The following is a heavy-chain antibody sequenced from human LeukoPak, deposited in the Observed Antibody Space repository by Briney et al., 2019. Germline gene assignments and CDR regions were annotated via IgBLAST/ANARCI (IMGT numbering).Heavy chain of an antibody. CDR3: TGDYIVGALGY. V-gene: IGHV1-69*13. Sequence: SVKVSCKASGGTFSSHVISWVRQAPGQGREWMGGRSPIFGTANYAQKLQGRVTITADESTGTAYMEVSSLRSEDTAVYYCTGDYIVGALGYWGQGTLLTVSS. CDR1: GGTFSSHV. J-gene: IGHJ4*02. CDR2: RSPIFGTA. D-gene: IGHD1-26*01.